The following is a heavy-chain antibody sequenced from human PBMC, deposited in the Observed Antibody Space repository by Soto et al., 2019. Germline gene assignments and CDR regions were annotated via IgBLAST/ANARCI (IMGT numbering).Heavy chain of an antibody. V-gene: IGHV3-23*01. J-gene: IGHJ4*02. CDR2: ISGSGGIT. Sequence: GGSLRLSCAASGFTFSNYAMTWVRQAPGKGLEWVSVISGSGGITYYADSVKGRFTISRDNSKNTLYLQMNSLRAEDTAVYYCAKDCAVEATGYFAYWGQGTLVTVSS. CDR1: GFTFSNYA. D-gene: IGHD1-26*01. CDR3: AKDCAVEATGYFAY.